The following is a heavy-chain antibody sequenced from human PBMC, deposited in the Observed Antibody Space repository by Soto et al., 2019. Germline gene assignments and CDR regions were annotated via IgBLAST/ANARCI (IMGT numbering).Heavy chain of an antibody. CDR3: AKDPPWGNYPAPFDY. CDR2: ISGSGGST. CDR1: GFTFSSYA. D-gene: IGHD4-4*01. J-gene: IGHJ4*02. Sequence: GGSLRLSCAASGFTFSSYAMSWVRQAPGKGLEWVSAISGSGGSTYYADSVEGRFTISRDNSRNTLYLQMNSLRAEGTAVYYCAKDPPWGNYPAPFDYWGQGTLVTVSS. V-gene: IGHV3-23*01.